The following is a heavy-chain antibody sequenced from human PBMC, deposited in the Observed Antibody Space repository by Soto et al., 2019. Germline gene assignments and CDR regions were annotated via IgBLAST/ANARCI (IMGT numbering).Heavy chain of an antibody. CDR2: ISATDGTT. V-gene: IGHV3-23*01. CDR1: GFTFSSYA. J-gene: IGHJ4*02. CDR3: ARARRWQKDFDY. D-gene: IGHD2-15*01. Sequence: EVQLLESGGGLVQPGGSLRLSCAASGFTFSSYAMNWVRQAPGKGLEWVSVISATDGTTYYADSVKGRFTISRDNSMDTLYLQMNILRGEDTAVYFCARARRWQKDFDYWGQGALVTVST.